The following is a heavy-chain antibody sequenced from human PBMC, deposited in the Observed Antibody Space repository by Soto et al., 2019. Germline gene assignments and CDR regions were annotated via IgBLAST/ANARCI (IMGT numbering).Heavy chain of an antibody. CDR2: ISAYNGNT. V-gene: IGHV1-18*04. Sequence: ASVKVSCKASGYTFTSYGISWVRQAPGQGLEWMGWISAYNGNTNYAQKLQGRVTMTTDTSTSTAYMELRSLRSDDTAVYYCARDEGYCSSTSCSFTYYYYYYGMDVWGQGTTVTSP. CDR3: ARDEGYCSSTSCSFTYYYYYYGMDV. CDR1: GYTFTSYG. J-gene: IGHJ6*02. D-gene: IGHD2-2*01.